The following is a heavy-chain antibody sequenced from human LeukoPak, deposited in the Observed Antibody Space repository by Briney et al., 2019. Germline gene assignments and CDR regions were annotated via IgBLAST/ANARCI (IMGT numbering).Heavy chain of an antibody. CDR1: GGALSGYY. V-gene: IGHV4-34*01. D-gene: IGHD3-22*01. J-gene: IGHJ3*02. Sequence: PSETLSLSSEADGGALSGYYWSWIRQPPGGRQEWRWEINHSGSTTYNPSLKSRVTISVDTSKNQFSLKLSSVTAADTDVYYCARVYDSSGRDAFDIWGQGTMVTVSS. CDR3: ARVYDSSGRDAFDI. CDR2: INHSGST.